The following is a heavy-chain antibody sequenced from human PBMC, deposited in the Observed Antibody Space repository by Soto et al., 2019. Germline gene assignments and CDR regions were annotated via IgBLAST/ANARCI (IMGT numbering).Heavy chain of an antibody. V-gene: IGHV1-18*04. CDR3: ARAPEARFCYGGTCFSSY. CDR2: IGANNGHT. Sequence: QVQLVQSGAEVKEPGASVTVSCKASGYNFISYGITWVRQAPGQGLEWMGWIGANNGHTNYAQKFQGRVTMTTDTSTSTAYMELRSLRSDDTAVYFCARAPEARFCYGGTCFSSYWGQGTLVTVSS. J-gene: IGHJ4*02. CDR1: GYNFISYG. D-gene: IGHD2-15*01.